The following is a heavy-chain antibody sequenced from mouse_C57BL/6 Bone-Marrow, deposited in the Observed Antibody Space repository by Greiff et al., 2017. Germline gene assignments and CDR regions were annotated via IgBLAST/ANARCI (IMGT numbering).Heavy chain of an antibody. D-gene: IGHD1-1*01. CDR3: TRATVVGYFDV. V-gene: IGHV6-6*01. Sequence: RGGSMKLSCAASGFTFSDAWMDWVRQSPEKGLEWVAEIRNKANNHATYYAESVKGRFTISRDDSKSSVYLQMNSLRAEDTGIYYCTRATVVGYFDVWGTGTTVTVSS. CDR1: GFTFSDAW. J-gene: IGHJ1*03. CDR2: IRNKANNHAT.